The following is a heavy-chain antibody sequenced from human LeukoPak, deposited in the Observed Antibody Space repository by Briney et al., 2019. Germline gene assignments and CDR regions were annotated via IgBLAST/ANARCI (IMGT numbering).Heavy chain of an antibody. J-gene: IGHJ4*02. CDR3: ARDPDTAMGSEFDY. CDR1: GFTFSSYG. Sequence: GGSLRLSCAVSGFTFSSYGMHWVRQAPGKGLEWVSGIISSSRSTYYADSVRGRFTISRDNSRNTLYLQMNSLRAEDTAVYYCARDPDTAMGSEFDYWGQGTLVTVSS. V-gene: IGHV3-23*01. D-gene: IGHD5-18*01. CDR2: IISSSRST.